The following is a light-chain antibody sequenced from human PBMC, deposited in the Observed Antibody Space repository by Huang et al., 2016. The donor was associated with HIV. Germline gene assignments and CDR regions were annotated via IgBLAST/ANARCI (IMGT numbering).Light chain of an antibody. J-gene: IGKJ1*01. CDR1: QDVSDY. V-gene: IGKV1-8*01. CDR2: STS. Sequence: AIQITQSPSSLSASTGDRVTVCCRASQDVSDYLAWDQQKPGGAPRLLIYSTSTLQDGGPSRFSGNGSATDFSLTISCLQSDDFATYYCQQYHIFPWTFGQGTKVEI. CDR3: QQYHIFPWT.